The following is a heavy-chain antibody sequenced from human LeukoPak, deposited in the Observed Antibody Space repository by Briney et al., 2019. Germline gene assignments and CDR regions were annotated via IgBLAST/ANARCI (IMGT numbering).Heavy chain of an antibody. V-gene: IGHV4-34*01. CDR1: GGSFRGYY. CDR3: ARGRKYTYGYTVTELGSGYFDY. CDR2: INRSGST. J-gene: IGHJ4*02. Sequence: SETLSLTCDVYGGSFRGYYWSWIRQPPGKGLEWIGEINRSGSTNYNPSLKSRVTISVDSSKNQFSLKLSSVTAADTAMYYCARGRKYTYGYTVTELGSGYFDYWGQGTLVTVSS. D-gene: IGHD5-18*01.